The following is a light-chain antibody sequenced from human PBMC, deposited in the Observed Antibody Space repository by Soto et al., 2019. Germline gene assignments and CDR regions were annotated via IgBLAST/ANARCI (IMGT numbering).Light chain of an antibody. V-gene: IGKV3-20*01. J-gene: IGKJ4*01. CDR1: QSVSSSY. CDR2: GAS. Sequence: XIMLTQSPGTLSLSPGERATLSCRSSQSVSSSYLAWYQQKPGQAPRLLIYGASNRATGITDRFSGSGSVTDLTLTISRLEPEDFAVYYCQQYGSPLTFGGVTKVDIK. CDR3: QQYGSPLT.